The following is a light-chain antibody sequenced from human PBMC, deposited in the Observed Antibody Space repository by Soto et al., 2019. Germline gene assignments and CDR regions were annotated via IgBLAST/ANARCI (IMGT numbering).Light chain of an antibody. Sequence: IQLTQSPSSLSASVGDRVTITCRASQDISSYLAWYQQKPGKAPKLLIHAISRLQSGVPSRFSRSGAATYFTLAINSLQPEDVATYYCHQLNKHPLTFGGGTKVEIK. CDR2: AIS. J-gene: IGKJ4*01. CDR1: QDISSY. CDR3: HQLNKHPLT. V-gene: IGKV1-9*01.